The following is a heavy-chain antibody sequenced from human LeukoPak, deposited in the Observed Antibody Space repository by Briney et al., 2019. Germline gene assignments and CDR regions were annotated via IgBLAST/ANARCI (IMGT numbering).Heavy chain of an antibody. J-gene: IGHJ4*02. D-gene: IGHD3-10*01. CDR1: GFTFNNYP. Sequence: PGTSLRLSCVTSGFTFNNYPMHWVRQAPGKGLEWVAAIGYDGRFKFHSDSVKGRFTISRDDSKNTLYLQMNSLRPEDTALYYCARDPKTGSPDYFDYWGQGTLVTVST. CDR3: ARDPKTGSPDYFDY. CDR2: IGYDGRFK. V-gene: IGHV3-30*04.